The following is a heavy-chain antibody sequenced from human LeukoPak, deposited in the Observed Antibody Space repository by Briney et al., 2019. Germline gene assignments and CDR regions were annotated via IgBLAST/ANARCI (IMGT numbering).Heavy chain of an antibody. CDR2: ITPIFGTA. CDR3: ARDSTGADYGDYGFDY. V-gene: IGHV1-69*13. J-gene: IGHJ4*02. D-gene: IGHD4-17*01. Sequence: GASVKVSCKASGGTFSSYAISWVRQAPGQGLEWMGGITPIFGTANYAQKFQGRVTITADESTSTAYMELSSLRSEDTAVYYCARDSTGADYGDYGFDYWGQGTLVTVSS. CDR1: GGTFSSYA.